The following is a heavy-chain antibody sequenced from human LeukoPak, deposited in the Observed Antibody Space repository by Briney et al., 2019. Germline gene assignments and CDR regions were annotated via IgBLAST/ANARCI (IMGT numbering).Heavy chain of an antibody. CDR1: GFTFNYAW. CDR2: TVSEIDGGTT. CDR3: TTDEDWNYARKDV. J-gene: IGHJ6*02. V-gene: IGHV3-15*04. D-gene: IGHD1-7*01. Sequence: GGSLRLSCAASGFTFNYAWMSWVRQVPGKGLEWVGQTVSEIDGGTTDYAAPVKGRFTISRDDSKSTLYLQMNSLKIEDTAVYYCTTDEDWNYARKDVWGQGATVIVSS.